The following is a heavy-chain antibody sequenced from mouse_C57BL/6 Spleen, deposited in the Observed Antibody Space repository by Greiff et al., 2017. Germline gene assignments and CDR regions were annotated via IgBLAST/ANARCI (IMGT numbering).Heavy chain of an antibody. CDR2: IYPGDGDT. J-gene: IGHJ2*01. CDR3: ARYRSSAHYFDY. Sequence: QVQLQQSGAELVKPGASVKISCKASGFAFSSYWMNWVKQRPGKGLEWIGQIYPGDGDTNYNGKFKGKATLTADKSSSTAYMQLSSLTSEDSAVYFCARYRSSAHYFDYWGQGTTLTVSS. CDR1: GFAFSSYW. V-gene: IGHV1-80*01. D-gene: IGHD3-2*02.